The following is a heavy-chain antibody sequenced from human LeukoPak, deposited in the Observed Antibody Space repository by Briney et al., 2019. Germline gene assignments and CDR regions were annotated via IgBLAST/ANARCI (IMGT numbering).Heavy chain of an antibody. J-gene: IGHJ4*02. D-gene: IGHD2-2*01. Sequence: QPGGSLRLSCAASGFTFSSYGMNWVRQAPGKGLEWVSFIRPSSSTTYYADSVKGRFTISRDNAKDSLYLQMNSLRDEDTAVYYCARDRGYCDSTSCYSILMDYWGQGTLVTVSS. CDR3: ARDRGYCDSTSCYSILMDY. V-gene: IGHV3-48*02. CDR2: IRPSSSTT. CDR1: GFTFSSYG.